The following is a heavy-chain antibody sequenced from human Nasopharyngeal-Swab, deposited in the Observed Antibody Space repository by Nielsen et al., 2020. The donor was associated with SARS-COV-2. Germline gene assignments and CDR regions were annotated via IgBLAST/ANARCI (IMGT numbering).Heavy chain of an antibody. CDR2: IYYSGST. CDR3: AGDLGGYDILTGYYHYYYMDV. V-gene: IGHV4-59*01. J-gene: IGHJ6*03. Sequence: WIRQPPGKGLEWIGYIYYSGSTNYNPSLKSRVTISVDTSKNQFSLKLSSVTAADTAAYYCAGDLGGYDILTGYYHYYYMDVWGKGTTVTVSS. D-gene: IGHD3-9*01.